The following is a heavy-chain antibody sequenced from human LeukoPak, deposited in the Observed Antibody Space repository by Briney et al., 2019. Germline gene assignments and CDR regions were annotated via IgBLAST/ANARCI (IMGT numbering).Heavy chain of an antibody. CDR3: ARAKTIQLWLTGNFDY. J-gene: IGHJ4*02. CDR2: TYYRSKWYN. D-gene: IGHD5-18*01. V-gene: IGHV6-1*01. CDR1: GDSVSSNSAA. Sequence: SQTLSLTCAISGDSVSSNSAAWNWIRQSPSRGLEWLGRTYYRSKWYNDYAVSVKSRVSISPDTSKNQFSLKLSSVTAADTAVYYCARAKTIQLWLTGNFDYWGQGTLVTVSS.